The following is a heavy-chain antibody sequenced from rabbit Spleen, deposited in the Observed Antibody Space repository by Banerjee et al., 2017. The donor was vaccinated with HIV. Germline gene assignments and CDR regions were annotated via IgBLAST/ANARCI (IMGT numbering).Heavy chain of an antibody. CDR3: ARWGAVPSGGLPWNL. D-gene: IGHD1-1*01. CDR2: ISTNDDNT. V-gene: IGHV1S40*01. J-gene: IGHJ4*01. Sequence: QSLEESGGDLVKPGASLTLTCTASGFTISSGYYMCWVRQAPGKGLEWIACISTNDDNTYYTSWAKGRFTISKTSTTVTLQMTSLTAADTATYFCARWGAVPSGGLPWNLWGPGTLVTVS. CDR1: GFTISSGYY.